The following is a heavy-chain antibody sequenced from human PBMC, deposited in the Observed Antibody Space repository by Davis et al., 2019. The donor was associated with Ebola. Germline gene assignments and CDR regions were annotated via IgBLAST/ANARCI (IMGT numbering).Heavy chain of an antibody. V-gene: IGHV4-34*01. Sequence: SETLSLTCAVYGGSFSGYYWSWIRQPPGKGLEWIGEINHSGSTNYNPSLKSRVTISVDTSKNQFSLKLSYVTAADTAVYYCARYPYPTGFDYWGQGTLVTVSS. CDR1: GGSFSGYY. D-gene: IGHD4-17*01. CDR3: ARYPYPTGFDY. J-gene: IGHJ4*02. CDR2: INHSGST.